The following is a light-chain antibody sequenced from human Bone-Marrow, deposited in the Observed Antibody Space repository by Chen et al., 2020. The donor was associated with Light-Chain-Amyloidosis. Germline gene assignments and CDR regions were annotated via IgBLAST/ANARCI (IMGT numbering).Light chain of an antibody. CDR2: DDS. CDR1: NIGSTS. CDR3: QVWDRSSDRPV. V-gene: IGLV3-21*02. J-gene: IGLJ3*02. Sequence: SYVLTQPSSVSVAPGQTATIACGGNNIGSTSVHWYPQTPGQAPLLGVYDDSDRPPGIPERVSGANSGNTATLTISRVEAGDEADYYCQVWDRSSDRPVFGGGTKLTVL.